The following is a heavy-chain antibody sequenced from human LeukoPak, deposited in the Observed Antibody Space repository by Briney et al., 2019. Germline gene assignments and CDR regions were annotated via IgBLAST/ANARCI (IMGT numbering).Heavy chain of an antibody. D-gene: IGHD4-17*01. J-gene: IGHJ5*01. CDR2: DYSSGNT. CDR3: ARRTPVTSNSFDS. CDR1: GGSISSYY. Sequence: SETLSLTCNVSGGSISSYYRSWLRHPPGKGLEWIGYDYSSGNTNYNPSLKSRVTISLDTSKNQFSLKMSSLTAADTAVYYCARRTPVTSNSFDSWGQGTLVTVSS. V-gene: IGHV4-59*08.